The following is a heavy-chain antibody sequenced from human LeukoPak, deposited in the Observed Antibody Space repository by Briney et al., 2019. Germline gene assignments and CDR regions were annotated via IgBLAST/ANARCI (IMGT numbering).Heavy chain of an antibody. V-gene: IGHV4-34*01. Sequence: SETLSLTCAVYGGSFSGYYWGWIRQPPGKGLEWIGEINHSGSTNYNPSLKGRVTISVDTSKNQFSLKLSSVTAADTAVYYCARLGQSVLWSRSPFDYWGQGTLVTVSS. D-gene: IGHD3-10*01. CDR2: INHSGST. J-gene: IGHJ4*02. CDR3: ARLGQSVLWSRSPFDY. CDR1: GGSFSGYY.